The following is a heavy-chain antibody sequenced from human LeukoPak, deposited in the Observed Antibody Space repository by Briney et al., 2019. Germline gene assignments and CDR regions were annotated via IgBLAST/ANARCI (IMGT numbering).Heavy chain of an antibody. Sequence: GGSLRLSCAASGFIFSRYWMSWVRQAPGKGLEWVAKIKQDGSEKYYAHSVKGRFTISRDNAKNSLYLQMNSLRAEDTAVYFCARDYYGSGSFPYYFDYWGQGTLVTVSS. CDR1: GFIFSRYW. CDR2: IKQDGSEK. V-gene: IGHV3-7*01. J-gene: IGHJ4*02. CDR3: ARDYYGSGSFPYYFDY. D-gene: IGHD3-10*01.